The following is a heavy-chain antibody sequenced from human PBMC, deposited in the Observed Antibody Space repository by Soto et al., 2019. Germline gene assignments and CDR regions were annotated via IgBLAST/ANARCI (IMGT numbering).Heavy chain of an antibody. Sequence: QVQLVESGGGVVQPGRSLRLSCAASGFTVSSYGMHCVRQAPGKGLEWVAVISRDGGTKYYADSVMGRFTISRDNSRNTLFLEMNSLRGDDMAVYYCTGEVASGYWGQGTLVTVSS. CDR2: ISRDGGTK. CDR3: TGEVASGY. CDR1: GFTVSSYG. D-gene: IGHD2-8*02. V-gene: IGHV3-30*03. J-gene: IGHJ4*02.